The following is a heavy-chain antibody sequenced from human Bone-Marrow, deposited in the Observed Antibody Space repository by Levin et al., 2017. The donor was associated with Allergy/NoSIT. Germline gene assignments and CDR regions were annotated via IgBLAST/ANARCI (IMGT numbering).Heavy chain of an antibody. D-gene: IGHD2-21*02. Sequence: ASVKVSCKASGYTFTSYGISWVRQAPGQGLEWMGWISAYNGNTNYAQKLQGRATMTTDTPTSTAYMALRSLRSDDPDVYYCARAPECGGDCDAGEPGYLQHWGQGTLVTVSS. CDR2: ISAYNGNT. J-gene: IGHJ1*01. CDR3: ARAPECGGDCDAGEPGYLQH. V-gene: IGHV1-18*01. CDR1: GYTFTSYG.